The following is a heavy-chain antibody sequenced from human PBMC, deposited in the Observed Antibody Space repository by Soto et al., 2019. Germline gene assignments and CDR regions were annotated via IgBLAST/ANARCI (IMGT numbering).Heavy chain of an antibody. V-gene: IGHV4-39*01. D-gene: IGHD3-10*01. Sequence: SETLSLTCTVSRNSIISSNYYWGWIRQPPGKGLEWIGIVYFNGNTYYNPSLKSRVTISVDTSKNQFFLKLTSLTGADTAMYYCARRGGWFGELSFSHFDFWGQGAMGTVS. CDR1: RNSIISSNYY. J-gene: IGHJ4*02. CDR3: ARRGGWFGELSFSHFDF. CDR2: VYFNGNT.